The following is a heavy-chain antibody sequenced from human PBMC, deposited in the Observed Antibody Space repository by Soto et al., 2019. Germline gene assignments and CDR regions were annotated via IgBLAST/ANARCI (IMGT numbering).Heavy chain of an antibody. D-gene: IGHD6-19*01. J-gene: IGHJ5*02. Sequence: QVRLVESGGGVVQPGRSLRLSCTASGFSFSSYAMYWFRQPPGKGLEWVAVISHDGINKHYADSVKGRVTVSRDNSNHSLDSQLHSLRGEDTAMYYCARDMYSSDYFVKWFEPWGQGTLVSVSS. CDR3: ARDMYSSDYFVKWFEP. V-gene: IGHV3-30-3*01. CDR2: ISHDGINK. CDR1: GFSFSSYA.